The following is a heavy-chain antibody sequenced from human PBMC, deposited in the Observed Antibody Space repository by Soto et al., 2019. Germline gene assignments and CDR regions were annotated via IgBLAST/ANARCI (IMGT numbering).Heavy chain of an antibody. Sequence: PSETLSLTCTVSGGSISSSSYYWGWIRQPPGKGLEWIGSIYYSGSTYYNPSLKSRVTISVDTSKNQFSLKLSSVTAADTAVYYCARDRWYCSSTSCYDWFDPWGQGILVTVS. CDR3: ARDRWYCSSTSCYDWFDP. CDR1: GGSISSSSYY. D-gene: IGHD2-2*01. J-gene: IGHJ5*02. V-gene: IGHV4-39*07. CDR2: IYYSGST.